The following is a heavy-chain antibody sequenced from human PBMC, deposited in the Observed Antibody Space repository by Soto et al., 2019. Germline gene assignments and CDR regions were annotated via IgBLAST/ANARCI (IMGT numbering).Heavy chain of an antibody. V-gene: IGHV4-59*01. CDR2: IYYSGST. Sequence: SETLSLTCTVSGGSISSYYWSWIRQPPGKGLEWIGYIYYSGSTNYNPSLKSRVTISVDTSKNQFSLKLSSVTAADTAMYYCARLTGSGWYSPFFDYWGQGTLVTVSS. CDR1: GGSISSYY. D-gene: IGHD6-19*01. J-gene: IGHJ4*02. CDR3: ARLTGSGWYSPFFDY.